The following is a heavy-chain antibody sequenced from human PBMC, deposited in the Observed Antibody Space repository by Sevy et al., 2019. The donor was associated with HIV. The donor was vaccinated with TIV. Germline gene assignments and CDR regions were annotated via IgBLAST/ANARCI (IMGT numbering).Heavy chain of an antibody. CDR1: RLTFSSYA. V-gene: IGHV3-23*01. CDR2: ISTGGGST. D-gene: IGHD6-13*01. CDR3: AKSLSSSSTWYRSNYFDY. J-gene: IGHJ4*02. Sequence: GGSLRLSCAASRLTFSSYAMSWVRQAPGKGLEWVSPISTGGGSTFYADSVRGRFTVSRDNSKNTLYLQMNSLRAEDTAVYYCAKSLSSSSTWYRSNYFDYWGQGTLVTISS.